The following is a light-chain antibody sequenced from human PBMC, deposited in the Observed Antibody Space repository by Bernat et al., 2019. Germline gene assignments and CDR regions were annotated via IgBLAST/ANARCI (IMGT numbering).Light chain of an antibody. V-gene: IGLV2-18*02. CDR1: RSDVGSHNR. Sequence: QSALTQPPSVSGSPGQSVTIPCTGTRSDVGSHNRVSWYQQSPGTAPKLIIYEVTNRPAGVPDRFSGSKSGNTASLTISGLQADEEADYYCSSYTRTSTFVFGTGTKVTVL. CDR3: SSYTRTSTFV. J-gene: IGLJ1*01. CDR2: EVT.